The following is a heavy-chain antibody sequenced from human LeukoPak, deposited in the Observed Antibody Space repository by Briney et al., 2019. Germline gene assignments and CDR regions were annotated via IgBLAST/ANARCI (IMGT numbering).Heavy chain of an antibody. V-gene: IGHV4-39*01. CDR2: IYYSGST. CDR3: ARRPSITMVRGVRGYFDY. CDR1: GGSISSSSYY. J-gene: IGHJ4*02. D-gene: IGHD3-10*01. Sequence: SETLSLTCTVSGGSISSSSYYWGWIRQPPGKGPEWIGSIYYSGSTYYNPSLKSRVTISVDTSKNQFSLKLSSVTAADTAVYYCARRPSITMVRGVRGYFDYWGQGTLVTVSS.